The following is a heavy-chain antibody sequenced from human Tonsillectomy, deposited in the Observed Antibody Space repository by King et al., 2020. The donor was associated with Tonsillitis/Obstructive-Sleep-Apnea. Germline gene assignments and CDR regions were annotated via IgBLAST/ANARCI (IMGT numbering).Heavy chain of an antibody. CDR2: IWYDGSNK. J-gene: IGHJ4*02. CDR3: ASDLSSGGFDY. Sequence: VQLVESGGGVVQPGRSLRLSCAASGFTFSSYGMHWVRQAPGKGLEWVSVIWYDGSNKYHADSVKGRFTISRDNSKNTLYLQMTSLRADDTDVYYCASDLSSGGFDYWGQGTLVTVSS. V-gene: IGHV3-33*01. D-gene: IGHD3-22*01. CDR1: GFTFSSYG.